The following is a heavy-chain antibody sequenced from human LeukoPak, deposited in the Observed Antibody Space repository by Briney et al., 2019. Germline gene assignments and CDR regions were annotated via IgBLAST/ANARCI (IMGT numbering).Heavy chain of an antibody. V-gene: IGHV3-23*01. CDR1: GFTFASYG. D-gene: IGHD6-19*01. CDR3: AKDYIAVAGDSPDY. Sequence: GGSLRLSCAASGFTFASYGINWVRQAPGKGLEWVSGITPSGGASYYADSVKGRFTISRDNSKNTLYLQMNSLRAEDTAVYYCAKDYIAVAGDSPDYWGQGTLVTVSS. CDR2: ITPSGGAS. J-gene: IGHJ4*02.